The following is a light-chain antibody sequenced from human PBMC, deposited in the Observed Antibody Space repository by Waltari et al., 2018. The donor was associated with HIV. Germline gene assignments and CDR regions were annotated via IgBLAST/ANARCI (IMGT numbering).Light chain of an antibody. CDR2: WAS. Sequence: VMTHSPHPLAVSLGVRATINSKSSHSVLSSSDSNNYLVWYKQKPGQPPRLLISWASTREAGVPARSSGSASGTDVTLNISRQQAKDVAVYGCQHSYATPVTLGGGTTVAI. CDR3: QHSYATPVT. V-gene: IGKV4-1*01. J-gene: IGKJ4*01. CDR1: HSVLSSSDSNNY.